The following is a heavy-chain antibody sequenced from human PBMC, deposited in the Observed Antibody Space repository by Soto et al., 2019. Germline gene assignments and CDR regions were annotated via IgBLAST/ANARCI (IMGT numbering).Heavy chain of an antibody. J-gene: IGHJ6*02. D-gene: IGHD1-26*01. CDR3: ARHIVVGTSNYYYYGVDV. V-gene: IGHV4-59*08. CDR2: IYYSGST. Sequence: SETLSLTCTVSGGSISSYYWSWIRQPPGKGLEWIGYIYYSGSTNYNPSLKSRDTISVDTSKNQFSMKMSTVTAADTAVYYCARHIVVGTSNYYYYGVDVWGQGTTVTVSS. CDR1: GGSISSYY.